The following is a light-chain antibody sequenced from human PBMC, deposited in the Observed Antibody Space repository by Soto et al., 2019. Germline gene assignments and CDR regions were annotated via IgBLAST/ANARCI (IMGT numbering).Light chain of an antibody. CDR1: QSARSF. Sequence: EIVLTQSPAALSLSPGDRATLSCTASQSARSFLAWYQQKPGQAPRLLIDGASTRATGIPARFSGSGSGTEFTLTISSLQSEDFAVYYCQQCYSWPYTFGQGTKLEIK. CDR3: QQCYSWPYT. V-gene: IGKV3-15*01. CDR2: GAS. J-gene: IGKJ2*01.